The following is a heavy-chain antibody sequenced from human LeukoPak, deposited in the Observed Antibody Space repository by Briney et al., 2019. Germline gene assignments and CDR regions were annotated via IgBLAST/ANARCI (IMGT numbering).Heavy chain of an antibody. CDR3: ARGGTRITIVGVVINDFDY. Sequence: SQTLSLTCTVPGGSISSGDYYWSWIRQPPGKGLEWIGYIYHSGSTYYNPSLKSRLTISVDTPRNQFSLKLRSVTAADTAVYYCARGGTRITIVGVVINDFDYWGQGTLVTVSS. J-gene: IGHJ4*02. CDR2: IYHSGST. V-gene: IGHV4-30-4*08. CDR1: GGSISSGDYY. D-gene: IGHD3-3*01.